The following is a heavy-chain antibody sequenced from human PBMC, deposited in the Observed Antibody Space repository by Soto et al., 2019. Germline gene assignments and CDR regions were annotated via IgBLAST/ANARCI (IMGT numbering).Heavy chain of an antibody. CDR3: ARAIRTVTTIDY. J-gene: IGHJ4*02. CDR1: GGSVNTGSYY. Sequence: SETLSLTCTVSGGSVNTGSYYWTWIRQPPGKALEWIGYMFHSGTTNSNPSLESRVTISVDTSKNQFSLRLNSVTAADTAVYYCARAIRTVTTIDYWGQGTLVTVSS. CDR2: MFHSGTT. V-gene: IGHV4-61*01. D-gene: IGHD4-17*01.